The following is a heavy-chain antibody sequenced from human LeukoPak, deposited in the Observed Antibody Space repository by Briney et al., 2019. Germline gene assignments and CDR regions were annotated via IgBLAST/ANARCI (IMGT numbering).Heavy chain of an antibody. CDR3: ARDNDSRDPPHFDY. V-gene: IGHV1-2*02. Sequence: ASVKVSCKASGYTFTGYYMHWVRQAPGQGLAWMGWINPNSGGTNYAQKFQGRVTMTRDTSISTAYMELSRLRSDDTAVYYCARDNDSRDPPHFDYWGQGTLVTVSS. J-gene: IGHJ4*02. CDR2: INPNSGGT. D-gene: IGHD3-16*01. CDR1: GYTFTGYY.